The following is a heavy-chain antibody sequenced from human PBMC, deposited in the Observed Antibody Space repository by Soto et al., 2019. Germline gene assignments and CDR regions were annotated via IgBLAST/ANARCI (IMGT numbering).Heavy chain of an antibody. CDR2: ISSSSSTI. D-gene: IGHD5-12*01. J-gene: IGHJ4*02. CDR3: AKSLRYRDGYNKATY. Sequence: GGSLRLSCAASGFTFSSYSMNWVRQAPGKGLEWVSYISSSSSTIYYADSVKGRFTISRDNAKNSLYLQMNSLRAEDTAVYYCAKSLRYRDGYNKATYWGQGTLVTVSS. CDR1: GFTFSSYS. V-gene: IGHV3-48*01.